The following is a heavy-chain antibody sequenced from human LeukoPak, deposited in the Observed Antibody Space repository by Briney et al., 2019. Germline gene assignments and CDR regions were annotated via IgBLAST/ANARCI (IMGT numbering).Heavy chain of an antibody. CDR3: EHSLKSYDILTGYYNPYFDY. Sequence: SGPTLVKPTQTLTLTCTFSGFSLSTSGVGVGWVRQPPGKALEWLALISWDDDKRYCPSLKSRLTITKDTSKNQVVLTMTNMDPVDTATYYCEHSLKSYDILTGYYNPYFDYWGQGTLVTVSS. V-gene: IGHV2-5*02. CDR2: ISWDDDK. CDR1: GFSLSTSGVG. J-gene: IGHJ4*02. D-gene: IGHD3-9*01.